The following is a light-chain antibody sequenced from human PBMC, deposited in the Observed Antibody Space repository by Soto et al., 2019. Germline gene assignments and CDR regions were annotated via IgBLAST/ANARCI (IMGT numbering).Light chain of an antibody. V-gene: IGKV3-15*01. CDR1: QSVSSD. CDR2: GAS. Sequence: EIVMTQSPATLSVSLGERVTLSCRASQSVSSDLAWYQQKPGQAPWLLIYGASTRATGVPARFSGSGSGTEFTLTISSLQSEDFAVYYCQQYNNWPLTFGQGTKVEVK. CDR3: QQYNNWPLT. J-gene: IGKJ1*01.